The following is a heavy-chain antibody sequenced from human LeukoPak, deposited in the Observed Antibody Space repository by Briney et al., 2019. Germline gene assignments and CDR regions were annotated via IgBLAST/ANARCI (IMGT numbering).Heavy chain of an antibody. D-gene: IGHD5-18*01. J-gene: IGHJ4*02. CDR2: IWYDGSNK. CDR1: GFTFSSYG. Sequence: PGGSLRLSCAASGFTFSSYGMHWVRQAPGKGLEWVAVIWYDGSNKYYADSVKGRFTISRDNSKNTLYLQMNSLRAEDTAVYYCAKDDGCGYVDYWGQGTLVTVSS. V-gene: IGHV3-33*06. CDR3: AKDDGCGYVDY.